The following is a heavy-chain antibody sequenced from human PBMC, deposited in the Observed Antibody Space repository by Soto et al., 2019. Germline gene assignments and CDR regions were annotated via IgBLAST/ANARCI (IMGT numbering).Heavy chain of an antibody. V-gene: IGHV3-30*19. CDR2: MSADGRTI. Sequence: QVQLVESGGGVVQPGRALRLSCAVFGFTFSTHVFHWVRQAPGKGMEWVAVMSADGRTIYYADSVKGRFTISRDNSKNTVFLKMNSLRAENSAVYYCARRYCPFVNCHGNDGFDIWGQGTMVTVSS. CDR1: GFTFSTHV. CDR3: ARRYCPFVNCHGNDGFDI. J-gene: IGHJ3*02. D-gene: IGHD2-15*01.